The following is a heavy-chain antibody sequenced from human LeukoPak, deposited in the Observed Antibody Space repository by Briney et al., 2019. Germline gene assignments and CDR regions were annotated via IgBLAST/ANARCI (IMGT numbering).Heavy chain of an antibody. Sequence: PSQTLSLTCTVSGGSISSGSYYWSWIRQPAGKGLEWIGRVYTSGSTNYNPSLKSRVNISLDTSKNQFSLKLTSVTAADTAVYYCASSASYSYYYYMDVWGKGSTVSISS. CDR2: VYTSGST. V-gene: IGHV4-61*02. CDR1: GGSISSGSYY. J-gene: IGHJ6*03. CDR3: ASSASYSYYYYMDV.